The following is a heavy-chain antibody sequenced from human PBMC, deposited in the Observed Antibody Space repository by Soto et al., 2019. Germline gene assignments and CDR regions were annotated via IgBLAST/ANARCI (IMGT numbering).Heavy chain of an antibody. CDR2: MSYDGSNK. V-gene: IGHV3-30*18. D-gene: IGHD1-1*01. CDR3: AKDAEESVNEPIPGDC. J-gene: IGHJ4*02. CDR1: GFTFSRYG. Sequence: GGSLRLSCTASGFTFSRYGMHWVRQAPGKGLEWVAVMSYDGSNKWYGDSVKGRFNVSRDNSKNTLFLQMNSLRAEDTAVYYCAKDAEESVNEPIPGDCWGQGTVVTVSS.